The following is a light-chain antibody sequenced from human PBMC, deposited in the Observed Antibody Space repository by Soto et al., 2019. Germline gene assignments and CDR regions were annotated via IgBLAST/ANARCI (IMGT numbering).Light chain of an antibody. V-gene: IGKV3-15*01. CDR2: HAA. CDR3: HHYNEWPLT. CDR1: QSVSNN. J-gene: IGKJ4*01. Sequence: EIVMTQSPASLSVSPGERATLSCRASQSVSNNVAWYQQKPGQAPRRLIYHAATRATGIPARVSGSGSGTEVTLTISSLPSGDFAVYYGHHYNEWPLTFGGGTKVEIK.